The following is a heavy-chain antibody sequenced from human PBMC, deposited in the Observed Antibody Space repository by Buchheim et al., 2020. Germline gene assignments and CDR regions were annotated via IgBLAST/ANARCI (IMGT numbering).Heavy chain of an antibody. D-gene: IGHD6-13*01. CDR3: ARDLPDLSTSWYTPRHFDY. CDR2: ISSSSSYI. Sequence: EVQLMESGGGLVKPGGSLRLSCAASGFTFSSYSMNWVRQAPGKGLEWVSSISSSSSYIYYADSVKGRFTISRDNAKNSLYLQMNSLRAEDTAVYYCARDLPDLSTSWYTPRHFDYWGQGTL. CDR1: GFTFSSYS. J-gene: IGHJ4*02. V-gene: IGHV3-21*01.